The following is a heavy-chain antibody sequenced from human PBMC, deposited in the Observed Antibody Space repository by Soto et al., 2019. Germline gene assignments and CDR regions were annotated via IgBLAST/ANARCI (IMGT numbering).Heavy chain of an antibody. Sequence: EVQLLESGGGLVQPGGSLRLSCAASGFTFSTYALTWVRQAPGKGLEWVSSIGTHADTTYYVDSVKGRFSISRDNSKNTVYLQMSSLIAEDTAVYYCSRPYVDAAVNDGFDMWGRGTMVTVSS. CDR3: SRPYVDAAVNDGFDM. J-gene: IGHJ3*02. CDR2: IGTHADTT. D-gene: IGHD3-16*01. V-gene: IGHV3-23*01. CDR1: GFTFSTYA.